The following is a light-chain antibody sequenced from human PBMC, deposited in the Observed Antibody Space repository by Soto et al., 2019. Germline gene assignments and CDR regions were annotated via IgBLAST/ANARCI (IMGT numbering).Light chain of an antibody. CDR2: AAS. V-gene: IGKV1-9*01. CDR1: QGISTY. Sequence: IQLTQSPSSLSASVGARVTITCRASQGISTYLAWYQQKPGKAPNLLIYAASTLQSGVPSRFSGSGSGTDFTLTISILQPEDFATYYCQQLGDFGGGNKVEI. CDR3: QQLGD. J-gene: IGKJ4*01.